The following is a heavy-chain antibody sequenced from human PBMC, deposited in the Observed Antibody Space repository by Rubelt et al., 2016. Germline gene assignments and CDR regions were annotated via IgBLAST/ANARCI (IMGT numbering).Heavy chain of an antibody. V-gene: IGHV3-74*01. J-gene: IGHJ4*02. CDR3: ARGAGYYDSSGYRFDY. Sequence: KGLVWVAHIISDGSTTTYADSVKGRFTISRDNAKNTLYLQMNSLRAEDTAVYYCARGAGYYDSSGYRFDYWGQGTLVTVSS. CDR2: IISDGSTT. D-gene: IGHD3-22*01.